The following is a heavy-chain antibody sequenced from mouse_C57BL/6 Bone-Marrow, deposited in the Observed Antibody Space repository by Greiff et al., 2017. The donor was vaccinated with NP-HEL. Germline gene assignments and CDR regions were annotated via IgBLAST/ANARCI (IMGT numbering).Heavy chain of an antibody. D-gene: IGHD2-5*01. CDR1: GYTFTSYW. CDR3: ARRGSNYVAMDY. J-gene: IGHJ4*01. CDR2: IYPGSGST. Sequence: QVQLQQPGAELVKPGASVKMSCKASGYTFTSYWITWVKQRPGQGLEWIGDIYPGSGSTNYNEKFKSKATLTVDTSSSTAYMQLSSLTSEDSAVYYCARRGSNYVAMDYWGQGTSVTVSS. V-gene: IGHV1-55*01.